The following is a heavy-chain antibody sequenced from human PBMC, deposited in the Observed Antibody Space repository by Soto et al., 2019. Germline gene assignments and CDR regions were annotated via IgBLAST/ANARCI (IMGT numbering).Heavy chain of an antibody. CDR3: VGSGSIYYYYGMDV. D-gene: IGHD3-10*01. J-gene: IGHJ6*02. CDR1: GGSISSYY. Sequence: PSETLSLTCTVSGGSISSYYWSWIRQPPGKGLEWIGYIYYSGSTNYNPSLKSRVTISVDTSKNQFSLKLSSVTAADTAVYYCVGSGSIYYYYGMDVWGQGTTVTVSS. V-gene: IGHV4-59*01. CDR2: IYYSGST.